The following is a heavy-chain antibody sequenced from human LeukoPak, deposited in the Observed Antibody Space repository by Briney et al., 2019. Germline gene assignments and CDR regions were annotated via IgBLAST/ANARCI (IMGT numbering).Heavy chain of an antibody. J-gene: IGHJ4*02. CDR3: ARPPAAGGN. CDR1: GFIFDDYA. D-gene: IGHD4-23*01. Sequence: QPGRSLRLSCAASGFIFDDYAMHWVRQAPGKGLEWVSGISWNSGSIGYADSVKGRFTISRDNAKNSLYLQMNSLRAEDTAVYYCARPPAAGGNWGQGTLVTVSS. V-gene: IGHV3-9*01. CDR2: ISWNSGSI.